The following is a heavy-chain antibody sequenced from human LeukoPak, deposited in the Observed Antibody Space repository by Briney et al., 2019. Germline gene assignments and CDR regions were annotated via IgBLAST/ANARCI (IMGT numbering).Heavy chain of an antibody. CDR1: GGSISSSNW. V-gene: IGHV4-4*02. D-gene: IGHD6-13*01. J-gene: IGHJ4*02. CDR3: ARRGSSWTLKMYYFDY. Sequence: SETLSLTCAVSGGSISSSNWWSWVRQPPGKGLEWIGEIYHSGSTIYNPSLKSRVTISVDKSKNQFSLKLSSVTAADTAVYYCARRGSSWTLKMYYFDYWGQGTLVTVSS. CDR2: IYHSGST.